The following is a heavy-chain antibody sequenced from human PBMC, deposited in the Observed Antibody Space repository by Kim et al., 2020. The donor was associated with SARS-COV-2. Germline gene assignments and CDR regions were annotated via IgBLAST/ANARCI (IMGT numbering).Heavy chain of an antibody. J-gene: IGHJ6*02. CDR2: ISSSSYI. V-gene: IGHV3-21*01. Sequence: GGSLRLSCAASGFTFSSYSMNWVRQAPGKGLEWVSSISSSSYIYYAYSVKGRFTISRDNAKNSLYLQMNSLRAEDTAVYYCARDLGSDNWGGYYYYGMDVWGQGTTVTVSS. CDR3: ARDLGSDNWGGYYYYGMDV. CDR1: GFTFSSYS. D-gene: IGHD7-27*01.